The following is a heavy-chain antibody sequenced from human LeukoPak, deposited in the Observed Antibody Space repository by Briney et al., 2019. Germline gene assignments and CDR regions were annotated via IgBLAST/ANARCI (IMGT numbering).Heavy chain of an antibody. D-gene: IGHD3-9*01. CDR3: AKDPTSVGGRHDWLLDS. CDR1: GFTVSSKH. V-gene: IGHV3-53*01. J-gene: IGHJ5*02. CDR2: IYSGGST. Sequence: GGSLRLSCAASGFTVSSKHMSWVRQAPGKGLEWVSVIYSGGSTYYADSVKGRFTISRDNSKNTLYLQMNYLRAEDTAVYYCAKDPTSVGGRHDWLLDSWGQGTLVTVSS.